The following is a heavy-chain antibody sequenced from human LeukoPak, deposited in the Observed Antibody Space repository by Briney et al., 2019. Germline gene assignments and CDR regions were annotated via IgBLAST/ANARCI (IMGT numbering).Heavy chain of an antibody. CDR1: GFTLSSHG. D-gene: IGHD3-22*01. CDR2: ISSDRRNK. J-gene: IGHJ4*02. CDR3: AKDAGNMGYSN. V-gene: IGHV3-30*18. Sequence: PGTSLRLSCAASGFTLSSHGMHWVRQAPGKGLEWVALISSDRRNKFYPGSVKGRFTISRDDYRNTLYLQMNSLSAEDTAVYSCAKDAGNMGYSNWGQGTRVTVSS.